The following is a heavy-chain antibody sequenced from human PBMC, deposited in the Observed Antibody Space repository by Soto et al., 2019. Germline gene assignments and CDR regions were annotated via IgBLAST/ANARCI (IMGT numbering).Heavy chain of an antibody. J-gene: IGHJ4*02. V-gene: IGHV3-30*18. CDR1: GFTFSSYG. CDR3: AKGQEWELKLNFDY. Sequence: QVQLVESGGGVVQPGRSLRLSCAASGFTFSSYGRHWVRQAPGKGLEWVAVISYDGSNKYYADSVKGRFTISRDNSKNTLYLQMNSLRAEDTAVYYCAKGQEWELKLNFDYWGQGTLVTVSS. CDR2: ISYDGSNK. D-gene: IGHD1-26*01.